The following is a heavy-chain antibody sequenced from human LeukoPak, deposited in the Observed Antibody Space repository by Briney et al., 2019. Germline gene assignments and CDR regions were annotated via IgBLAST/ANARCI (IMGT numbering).Heavy chain of an antibody. V-gene: IGHV3-23*01. J-gene: IGHJ4*02. CDR2: IDRGVGST. Sequence: PGGSLRLSCAASGFTFSIYDLSWVRQAPGKGLECVSAIDRGVGSTYYADSVKGRFTISRDNSKNTPYLQMNNLRVDDTAVYYCAKKGQADDGGKPDWGQGTLVTVSS. CDR1: GFTFSIYD. CDR3: AKKGQADDGGKPD.